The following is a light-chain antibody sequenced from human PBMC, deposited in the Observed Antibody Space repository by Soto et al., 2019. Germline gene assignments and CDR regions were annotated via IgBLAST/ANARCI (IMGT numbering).Light chain of an antibody. CDR2: GAS. CDR1: QSVSSN. CDR3: QQYGSSPRRT. J-gene: IGKJ1*01. V-gene: IGKV3-20*01. Sequence: IVLTQSPATLSVSPWESATLSCRASQSVSSNLAWYQQKPGQAPRLLIYGASSRATGIPDRFSGSGSGTDFTLTISRLEPEDFAVYYCQQYGSSPRRTFGQGTKVDIK.